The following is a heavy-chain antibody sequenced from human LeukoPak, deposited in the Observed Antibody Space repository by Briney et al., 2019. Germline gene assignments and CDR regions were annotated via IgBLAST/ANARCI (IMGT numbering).Heavy chain of an antibody. J-gene: IGHJ4*02. CDR1: GFAFSSFW. Sequence: GGSLRLSCAASGFAFSSFWMSWVRQVPGKGLEWVANIKDDGSENHHVDSVRGRFTISRDNVKNSLYLQMNSLRAEDTAVYYCATNGHSHANSGQGTLVTVSS. D-gene: IGHD2-2*01. V-gene: IGHV3-7*01. CDR2: IKDDGSEN. CDR3: ATNGHSHAN.